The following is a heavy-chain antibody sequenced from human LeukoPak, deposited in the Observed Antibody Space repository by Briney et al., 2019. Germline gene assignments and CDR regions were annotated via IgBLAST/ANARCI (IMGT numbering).Heavy chain of an antibody. V-gene: IGHV3-23*01. CDR3: AKSVVLEPASVRAFDY. CDR2: ISGSGATI. CDR1: GFTFTTYA. J-gene: IGHJ4*02. Sequence: QAGGSLRLSCAASGFTFTTYAMNWVRQAPDKGLEWVSLISGSGATIYYADSVKGRFTISRDNSKNTLYLQMNSLRADDTAIYYCAKSVVLEPASVRAFDYWGQGTLVTVSS. D-gene: IGHD2-2*01.